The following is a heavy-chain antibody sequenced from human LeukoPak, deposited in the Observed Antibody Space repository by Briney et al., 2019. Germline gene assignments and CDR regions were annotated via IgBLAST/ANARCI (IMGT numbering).Heavy chain of an antibody. J-gene: IGHJ4*02. CDR2: ISGSGGST. CDR3: AKRDHDYGDYVASD. V-gene: IGHV3-23*01. CDR1: GSTFSSYA. D-gene: IGHD4-17*01. Sequence: GVSLRLSCAASGSTFSSYAMSWVRQAPGKGLEWVSAISGSGGSTYYADSVKGRFTISRDNSKNTLYLQMNSLRAEDTAVYYCAKRDHDYGDYVASDWGQGTLVTVSS.